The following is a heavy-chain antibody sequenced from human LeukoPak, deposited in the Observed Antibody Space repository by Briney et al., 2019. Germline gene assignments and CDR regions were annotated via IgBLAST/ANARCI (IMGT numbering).Heavy chain of an antibody. CDR2: INGDGSST. J-gene: IGHJ4*02. CDR3: TRQWHTPSDY. Sequence: QPGGSLRLSCAASGFIFNNYWMHWVRQTPGEGPLWLSRINGDGSSTSYTHSVQGRFIISRDNAKNTLYLQMNSLRAEDTAVYYCTRQWHTPSDYWGQGTLVTVSS. CDR1: GFIFNNYW. V-gene: IGHV3-74*01. D-gene: IGHD6-19*01.